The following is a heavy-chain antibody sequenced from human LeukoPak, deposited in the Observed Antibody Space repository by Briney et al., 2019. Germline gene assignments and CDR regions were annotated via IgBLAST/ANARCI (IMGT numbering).Heavy chain of an antibody. D-gene: IGHD6-19*01. CDR1: GFTFSSYA. Sequence: AGGSLRLSCAASGFTFSSYAMSWVRQAPGKGLEWVSAISGSGGSTYYADSVKGRFTISRDNSKNTLYLQMNSLRAEDTAVYYCAKLPTPYSSVLFDYWGQGTLVTVSS. V-gene: IGHV3-23*01. J-gene: IGHJ4*02. CDR2: ISGSGGST. CDR3: AKLPTPYSSVLFDY.